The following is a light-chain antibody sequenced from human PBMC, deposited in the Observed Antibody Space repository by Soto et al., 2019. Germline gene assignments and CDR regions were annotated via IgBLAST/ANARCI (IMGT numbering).Light chain of an antibody. CDR1: QSVGSSY. CDR3: QQYGSPIT. CDR2: GAS. V-gene: IGKV3-20*01. Sequence: EIVLTQSPGTLSLSPRERATLSCRASQSVGSSYLAWYQQKPGQAPRLLIYGASSRATGIPDRFSGSGSGTDFTLTISRLEPEDFAVYYCQQYGSPITFGQGTRLEIK. J-gene: IGKJ5*01.